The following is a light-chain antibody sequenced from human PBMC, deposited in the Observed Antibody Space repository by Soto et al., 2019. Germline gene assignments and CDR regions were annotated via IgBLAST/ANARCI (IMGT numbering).Light chain of an antibody. V-gene: IGKV3-20*01. CDR1: QSVSSSY. J-gene: IGKJ2*01. CDR3: QQYGSSQYT. Sequence: EIVLTQSPGTLSLSPGERGTISCRASQSVSSSYLAWYQRKPGQAPRLLIYGASSRATGIPDRFSGSGSGTDLTLTISRPETEDFAVYYCQQYGSSQYTFGQGTKLEIK. CDR2: GAS.